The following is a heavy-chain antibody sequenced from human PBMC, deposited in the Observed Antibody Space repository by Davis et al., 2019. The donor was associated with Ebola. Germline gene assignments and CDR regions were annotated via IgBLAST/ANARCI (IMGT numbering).Heavy chain of an antibody. CDR2: TYYSSKWYN. CDR3: ARGFLRQHMDI. D-gene: IGHD3-3*01. Sequence: HSQTLSLTCAISGDSVSSGGWNWIRQSPSRGLEWLGRTYYSSKWYNDYAVSVKSRITINPDTSKNRVSLHLNSVTPEDTAVYYCARGFLRQHMDIWGQGTAVTVSS. V-gene: IGHV6-1*01. CDR1: GDSVSSGG. J-gene: IGHJ6*02.